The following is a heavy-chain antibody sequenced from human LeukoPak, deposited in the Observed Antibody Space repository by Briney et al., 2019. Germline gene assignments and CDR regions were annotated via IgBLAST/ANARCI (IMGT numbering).Heavy chain of an antibody. CDR1: GLTFRRYG. J-gene: IGHJ5*02. Sequence: GGSLRLSCAASGLTFRRYGMHWVRQTPGKGLEWVAFIESDESIRQYADLVKGRSTISRDNSKNMLYLQMNSLTTEDTAMYYCTKNAGRREGWFDPWGQGTLVTVSS. V-gene: IGHV3-30*02. CDR3: TKNAGRREGWFDP. D-gene: IGHD1-26*01. CDR2: IESDESIR.